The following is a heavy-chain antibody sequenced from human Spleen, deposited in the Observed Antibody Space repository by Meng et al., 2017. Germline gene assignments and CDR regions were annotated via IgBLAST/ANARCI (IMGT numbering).Heavy chain of an antibody. V-gene: IGHV3-20*04. CDR2: INWNGGST. Sequence: GGSLRLSCAASGFTFDDYGMSWVRQAPGKGLEWVSGINWNGGSTGYADSVKGRFTISRDNAKNSLYLQMNSLRAEDTALYYCAKEGSGSYPNYYFDYWGQGTLVTVSS. D-gene: IGHD1-26*01. CDR1: GFTFDDYG. CDR3: AKEGSGSYPNYYFDY. J-gene: IGHJ4*02.